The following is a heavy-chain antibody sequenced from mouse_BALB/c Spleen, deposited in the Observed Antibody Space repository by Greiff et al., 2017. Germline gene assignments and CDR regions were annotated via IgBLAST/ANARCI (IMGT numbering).Heavy chain of an antibody. Sequence: VQLQQSGPELVKPGASVKISCKASGYSFTGYYMHWVKQSHVKSLEWIGRINPYNGATSYNQNFKDKASLTVDKSSSTAYMELHSLTSEDSAVYYCARGKGYYYGSSYNWYFDVWGAGTTVTVSS. CDR3: ARGKGYYYGSSYNWYFDV. D-gene: IGHD1-1*01. CDR2: INPYNGAT. V-gene: IGHV1-31*01. CDR1: GYSFTGYY. J-gene: IGHJ1*01.